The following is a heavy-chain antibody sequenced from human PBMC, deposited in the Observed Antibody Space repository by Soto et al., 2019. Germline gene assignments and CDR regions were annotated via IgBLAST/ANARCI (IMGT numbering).Heavy chain of an antibody. D-gene: IGHD6-25*01. CDR1: GFTFSSYA. J-gene: IGHJ4*02. CDR2: ISGSGGTT. V-gene: IGHV3-23*01. Sequence: EVHLLESGGGLVQPGESLRLSCAASGFTFSSYAMSWVRQAPGTGLEWVSAISGSGGTTYYADSVKGRFTISRDSCKNTLFLQMYSLRAEDTGKYYCAKFFVATGEISGWPWSFHYWGQGTLVYVSS. CDR3: AKFFVATGEISGWPWSFHY.